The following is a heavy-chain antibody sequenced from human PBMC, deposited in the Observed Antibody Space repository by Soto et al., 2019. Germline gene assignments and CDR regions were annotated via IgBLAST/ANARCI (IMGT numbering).Heavy chain of an antibody. CDR1: GFTFSSYG. Sequence: PGGSLRLSCAASGFTFSSYGMHWVRQAPGKGLEWVAVISYDGSNKYYADSVKGRFTISRDNSKNTLYLQMNSLRAEDTAVYYCAKVLLSGWYGGANFDYWGQGTLVTVSS. V-gene: IGHV3-30*18. J-gene: IGHJ4*02. CDR2: ISYDGSNK. D-gene: IGHD6-19*01. CDR3: AKVLLSGWYGGANFDY.